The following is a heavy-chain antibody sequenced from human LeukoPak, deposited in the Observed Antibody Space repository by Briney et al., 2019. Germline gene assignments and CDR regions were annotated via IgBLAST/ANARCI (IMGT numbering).Heavy chain of an antibody. CDR3: ARGTVWLRPSTVSDF. Sequence: GASVKVSCKTSGYTLTGYYMHWVRQAPGQGLEWMGWINPDNGDTNYAQKFQGRVTMTRDTSISTVYLEMSDLRSDDTAVYFCARGTVWLRPSTVSDFWGQGSLVTVSS. D-gene: IGHD5-12*01. CDR1: GYTLTGYY. CDR2: INPDNGDT. J-gene: IGHJ4*02. V-gene: IGHV1-2*02.